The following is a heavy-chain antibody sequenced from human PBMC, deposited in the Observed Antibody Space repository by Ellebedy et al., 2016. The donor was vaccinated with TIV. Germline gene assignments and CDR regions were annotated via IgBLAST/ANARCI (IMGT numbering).Heavy chain of an antibody. Sequence: SVKVSXKASGGTFSSYAISWVRQAPGQGLEWMGRIIPILGIANYAQKFQGRVTITADKSTSTAYMELSSLRSEDTAVYYCARGRGSGSGYFQHWGQGTLVTVSS. CDR1: GGTFSSYA. V-gene: IGHV1-69*04. J-gene: IGHJ1*01. CDR2: IIPILGIA. D-gene: IGHD3-10*01. CDR3: ARGRGSGSGYFQH.